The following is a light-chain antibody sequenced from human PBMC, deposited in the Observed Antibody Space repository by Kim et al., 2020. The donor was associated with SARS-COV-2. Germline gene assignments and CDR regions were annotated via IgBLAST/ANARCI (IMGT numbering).Light chain of an antibody. CDR2: KAS. CDR1: QSISSW. CDR3: QQYNSYPVT. V-gene: IGKV1-5*03. Sequence: DIQMTQSPSTLSASVGDRVTITCRASQSISSWLDWYQQKPGKAPKLLIYKASSLESGVPSRFSGSGSGTEFTLTISSLQPDDFATYYCQQYNSYPVTFGQGTKVDIK. J-gene: IGKJ1*01.